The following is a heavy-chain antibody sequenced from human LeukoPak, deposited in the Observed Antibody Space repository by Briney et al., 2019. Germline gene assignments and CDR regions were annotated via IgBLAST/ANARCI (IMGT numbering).Heavy chain of an antibody. CDR1: GGTFSSYA. CDR2: IIPIFGTA. CDR3: ARERDTAITYYYGMDV. V-gene: IGHV1-69*01. D-gene: IGHD5-18*01. J-gene: IGHJ6*02. Sequence: ASVKVSCKASGGTFSSYAISWVRQAPGQGLEWMGGIIPIFGTANYAQKFQGRVTITADESTSTAYMELSSLRSEDTAVYYCARERDTAITYYYGMDVWGQGTTVTVSS.